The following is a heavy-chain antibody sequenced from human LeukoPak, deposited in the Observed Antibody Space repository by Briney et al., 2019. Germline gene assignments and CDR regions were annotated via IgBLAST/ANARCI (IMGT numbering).Heavy chain of an antibody. V-gene: IGHV3-23*01. CDR3: AKERIAEGDFLPWFDP. CDR2: ISGSGGST. D-gene: IGHD6-6*01. Sequence: GGSLRLSCAASGFTFSSYAMSWVRQAPGKGLEWVSAISGSGGSTYYADSVKGRFTISRDNSKNTLYLQMNSLRAEDTAVYYCAKERIAEGDFLPWFDPWGQGTLVTVSS. J-gene: IGHJ5*02. CDR1: GFTFSSYA.